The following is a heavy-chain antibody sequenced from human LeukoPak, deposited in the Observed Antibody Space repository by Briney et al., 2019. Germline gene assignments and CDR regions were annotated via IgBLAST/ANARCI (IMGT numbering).Heavy chain of an antibody. CDR3: ARTYGSGTPRYYGMDV. CDR1: GGSISSSF. D-gene: IGHD3-10*01. J-gene: IGHJ6*02. V-gene: IGHV4-59*01. Sequence: SETLSLTCTVPGGSISSSFWSWIRQPPGKGLEWIGYIYDHGNTNYNPSLSSRLTLSLDRSKNLLSLRLRSVTAADTAVYYCARTYGSGTPRYYGMDVWGQGTTVTVSS. CDR2: IYDHGNT.